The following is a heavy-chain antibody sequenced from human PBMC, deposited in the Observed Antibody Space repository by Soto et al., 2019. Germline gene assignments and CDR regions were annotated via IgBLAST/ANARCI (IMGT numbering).Heavy chain of an antibody. D-gene: IGHD3-22*01. V-gene: IGHV4-4*07. CDR2: IYTSGST. CDR3: ACSCPYYDTSGYYPH. Sequence: SETLSLTCTVSGGSISGSISRYYWSWIRQPAGKGLEWIGHIYTSGSTNYNPSLKSRVTMSVDTSRNRFSLKLTSVTAADTAVYFCACSCPYYDTSGYYPHWGQGTLVTVSS. J-gene: IGHJ4*02. CDR1: GGSISGSISRYY.